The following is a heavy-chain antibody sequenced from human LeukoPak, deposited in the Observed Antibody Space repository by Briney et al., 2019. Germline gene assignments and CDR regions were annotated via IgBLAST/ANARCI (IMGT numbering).Heavy chain of an antibody. V-gene: IGHV4-4*02. J-gene: IGHJ4*02. CDR3: ARSYGYSSSFDY. CDR1: GGSISSSNW. D-gene: IGHD6-13*01. CDR2: IYHSGST. Sequence: SGTLSLTCAVSGGSISSSNWWSWVRQPPGKGLEWIGEIYHSGSTNYNPSLKSRVTISVGKSKNQFSLKLSSVTAADTAVYYCARSYGYSSSFDYWGQGTPVTVSS.